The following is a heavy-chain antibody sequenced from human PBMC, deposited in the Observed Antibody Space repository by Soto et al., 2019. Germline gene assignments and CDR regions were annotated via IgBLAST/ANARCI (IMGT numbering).Heavy chain of an antibody. V-gene: IGHV2-26*01. CDR2: IFSNDEK. CDR1: GFSLSNARMG. CDR3: ARMGLYSSSWYSGVFWFDP. J-gene: IGHJ5*02. D-gene: IGHD6-13*01. Sequence: ESGPTLVNPTETLTLTCTVSGFSLSNARMGVSWIRQPPGKALEWLAHIFSNDEKSYSTSLKSRLTISKDTSKSQVVLTMTNMDPVDTATYYCARMGLYSSSWYSGVFWFDPWGQGTLVTVSS.